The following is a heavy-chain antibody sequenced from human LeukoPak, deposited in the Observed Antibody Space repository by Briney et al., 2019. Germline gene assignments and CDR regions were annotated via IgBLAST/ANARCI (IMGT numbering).Heavy chain of an antibody. CDR2: IYYDGST. V-gene: IGHV4-39*01. D-gene: IGHD3-16*01. CDR1: GGSISSDSYY. J-gene: IGHJ4*02. Sequence: SETLSLTCIVSGGSISSDSYYWAWIRQSPGKGLEWIGNIYYDGSTHYNPSLKSRVTISVDTSKNQFSLKLSSVTAADTALYYCARQGEYTTSLGRKQFDYWGQGTLVTVSS. CDR3: ARQGEYTTSLGRKQFDY.